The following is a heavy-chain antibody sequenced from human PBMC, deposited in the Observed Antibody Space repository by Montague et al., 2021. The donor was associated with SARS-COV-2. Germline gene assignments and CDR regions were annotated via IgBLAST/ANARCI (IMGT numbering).Heavy chain of an antibody. CDR3: ARDTRITMIVVVQGYGMDV. Sequence: SETLSLTCTVSGGSISSSSYYWGWIHQPPGKGLEWIGSIYYSGSTCYNPSLKSRVTISVDTSKNQFSLKLSSVTAADTAVYYCARDTRITMIVVVQGYGMDVWGQGTTVTVSS. CDR2: IYYSGST. D-gene: IGHD3-22*01. CDR1: GGSISSSSYY. J-gene: IGHJ6*02. V-gene: IGHV4-39*07.